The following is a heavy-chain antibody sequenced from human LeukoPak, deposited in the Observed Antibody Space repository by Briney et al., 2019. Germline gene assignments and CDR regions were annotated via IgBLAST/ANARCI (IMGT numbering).Heavy chain of an antibody. CDR1: GYTFTSYY. V-gene: IGHV1-46*01. D-gene: IGHD5-24*01. Sequence: ASVKVSCKASGYTFTSYYMHWVRQAPGQGLEWMGIINPSGGSTSYAQKFQGRVTMTRDTSTSTVYMELSSLRSEDTAVYYCARDRRDGYNRGGGLTSRGMDVWGQGTTVTVSS. CDR2: INPSGGST. J-gene: IGHJ6*02. CDR3: ARDRRDGYNRGGGLTSRGMDV.